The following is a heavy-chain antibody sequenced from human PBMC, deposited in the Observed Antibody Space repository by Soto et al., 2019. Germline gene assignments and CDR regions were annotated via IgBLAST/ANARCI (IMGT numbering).Heavy chain of an antibody. D-gene: IGHD3-3*01. Sequence: GGSLRLSCAASGFTFSNAWMNWVRQAPGKGLEWVGRIKSKTDGGTTDYAAPVKGRFTISRDDSKNTLYLQMNSLKTEDTAVYYCTTEIQIFGVVIGDLYYYGMDVWGQGTTVTVSS. CDR2: IKSKTDGGTT. CDR1: GFTFSNAW. CDR3: TTEIQIFGVVIGDLYYYGMDV. V-gene: IGHV3-15*07. J-gene: IGHJ6*02.